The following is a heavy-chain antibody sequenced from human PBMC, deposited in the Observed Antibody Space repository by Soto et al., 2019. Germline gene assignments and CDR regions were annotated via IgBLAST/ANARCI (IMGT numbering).Heavy chain of an antibody. CDR2: IYYSGST. V-gene: IGHV4-61*01. CDR3: SSRPSDTAMGIFHF. D-gene: IGHD5-18*01. J-gene: IGHJ4*02. CDR1: GGSVSSGSYY. Sequence: PSETLSLTCTVSGGSVSSGSYYWSWIRQPPGKGLEWIGYIYYSGSTNYNPSLKSRVTISVDTSKNQFSLKLSSVTAADTAVYYCSSRPSDTAMGIFHFRGQRSSVTGSS.